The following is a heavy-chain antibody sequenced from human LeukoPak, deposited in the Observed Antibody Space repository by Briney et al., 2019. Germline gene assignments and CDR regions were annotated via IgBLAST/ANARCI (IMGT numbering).Heavy chain of an antibody. CDR2: IYPGDSDI. J-gene: IGHJ4*02. CDR1: GYSFTDYW. Sequence: GESLKISCKGSGYSFTDYWIGGVRQMPGKGLEWMGIIYPGDSDIRYSPSFQGQVTISADKSINTAYLQWSSLKASDTAMYYCARHFGSYGPLDYWGQGTLVTVSS. V-gene: IGHV5-51*01. CDR3: ARHFGSYGPLDY. D-gene: IGHD5-18*01.